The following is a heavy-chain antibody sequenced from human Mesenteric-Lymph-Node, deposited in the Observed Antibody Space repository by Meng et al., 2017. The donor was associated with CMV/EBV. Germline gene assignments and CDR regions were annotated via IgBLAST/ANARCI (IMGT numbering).Heavy chain of an antibody. J-gene: IGHJ4*02. V-gene: IGHV4-34*01. D-gene: IGHD3-9*01. CDR3: ARGSSYDILTGYFDY. CDR2: INHSGST. CDR1: GWSFSGYY. Sequence: QVKFPQWGAGLLKPSETLSVKCAVYGWSFSGYYWNWIRQSPEKGLEWIGEINHSGSTTYNPSFTSRIIISVDTSTNQISLNMSSVTAADTAVYYCARGSSYDILTGYFDYWGQGALVTVSS.